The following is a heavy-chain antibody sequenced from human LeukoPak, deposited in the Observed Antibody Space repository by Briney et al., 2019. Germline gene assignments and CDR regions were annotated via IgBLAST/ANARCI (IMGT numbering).Heavy chain of an antibody. V-gene: IGHV5-51*01. Sequence: GASLQISCKGSGSSFTSYWIGWVRQLPGKGLEWMGIIYPGDSDTRYSPSFQGQVTISADKSISTAYLQWSSLKASDTAMYYCARHPVAVAGTGYYYYMDVWGKGTTVTVSS. CDR1: GSSFTSYW. J-gene: IGHJ6*03. D-gene: IGHD6-19*01. CDR3: ARHPVAVAGTGYYYYMDV. CDR2: IYPGDSDT.